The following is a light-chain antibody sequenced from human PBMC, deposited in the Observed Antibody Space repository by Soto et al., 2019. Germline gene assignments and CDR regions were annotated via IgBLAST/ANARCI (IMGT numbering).Light chain of an antibody. CDR2: DVT. J-gene: IGLJ1*01. CDR3: SSYTSSSTPYV. V-gene: IGLV2-14*03. Sequence: QSVLTQPASVSGSPGQSITISCTGTSSDVGGYNFASWYQHHSGKAPKLLIYDVTNRPSGVSNRFSGSKSGNTASLTISGLHPEDEADYYCSSYTSSSTPYVFGTGTKLTVL. CDR1: SSDVGGYNF.